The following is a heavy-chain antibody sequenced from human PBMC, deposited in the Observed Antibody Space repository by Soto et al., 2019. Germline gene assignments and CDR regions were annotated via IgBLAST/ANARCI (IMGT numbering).Heavy chain of an antibody. CDR3: SRENWFQDY. D-gene: IGHD3-10*01. CDR2: IKNDGSEQ. Sequence: GGSLRLSCAASGFTFSVYYMTWVRQAPGKGLEWVASIKNDGSEQYYVDSVKGRFTISRDNAKNSLYLQMNSLRAGDTALYYCSRENWFQDYWGQGTLVTVSS. CDR1: GFTFSVYY. J-gene: IGHJ4*02. V-gene: IGHV3-7*01.